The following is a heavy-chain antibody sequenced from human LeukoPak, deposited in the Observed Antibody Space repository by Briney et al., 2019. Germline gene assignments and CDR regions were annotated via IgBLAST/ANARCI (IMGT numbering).Heavy chain of an antibody. J-gene: IGHJ5*02. CDR1: GFTFSSYA. Sequence: PGGSLRLSCAASGFTFSSYAMHWLRQAPGKGLEWVAVISSDESNKFYGDSVKGRFTISRDISKNTLYLQMNSLRAEDTAVYYCAKDKMADTALVANWFDPWGQGTLVTVSS. D-gene: IGHD5-18*01. CDR2: ISSDESNK. CDR3: AKDKMADTALVANWFDP. V-gene: IGHV3-30*04.